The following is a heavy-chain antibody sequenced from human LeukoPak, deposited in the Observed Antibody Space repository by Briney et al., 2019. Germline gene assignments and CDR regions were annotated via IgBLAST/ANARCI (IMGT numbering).Heavy chain of an antibody. CDR2: MSYDGSNK. CDR3: ARDQVQLCSSGSCYVIDN. D-gene: IGHD2-15*01. J-gene: IGHJ4*02. CDR1: GFTFGSYS. Sequence: PGGSLRLSCVASGFTFGSYSMDWVRQAPGRGLEWVAVMSYDGSNKYYADSVKGRFTISRDNSQNTLHLQMSSLRVADTAVYYCARDQVQLCSSGSCYVIDNWGPGTLVAVSS. V-gene: IGHV3-30*03.